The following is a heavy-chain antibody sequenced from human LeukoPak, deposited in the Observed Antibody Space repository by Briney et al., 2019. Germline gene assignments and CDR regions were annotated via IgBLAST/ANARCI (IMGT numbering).Heavy chain of an antibody. V-gene: IGHV1-2*02. D-gene: IGHD2-2*01. CDR1: GYTFTGYY. J-gene: IGHJ4*02. CDR3: ARDARTGYHMYY. Sequence: ASVTVSFKASGYTFTGYYMHWVRQAPGQGLEWMGWINPNSGGTNYAQKFQGRVTMTRDTSISTTYMELSRLRSDDTAVYYCARDARTGYHMYYWGQGTLVTVSS. CDR2: INPNSGGT.